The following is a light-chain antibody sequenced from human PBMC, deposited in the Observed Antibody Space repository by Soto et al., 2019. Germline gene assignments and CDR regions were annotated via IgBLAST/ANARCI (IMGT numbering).Light chain of an antibody. CDR2: GAS. V-gene: IGKV3-20*01. CDR1: QSVSSTY. J-gene: IGKJ2*01. Sequence: EIVLTQSPGTLSLSPGERATLSCRASQSVSSTYLAWYQQKPGQAPRLLIYGASRMATGIPDRFSGSGSGADFTLTISRLEPEDFAVYYCQQYCRSRGYTFGQGTKLEIK. CDR3: QQYCRSRGYT.